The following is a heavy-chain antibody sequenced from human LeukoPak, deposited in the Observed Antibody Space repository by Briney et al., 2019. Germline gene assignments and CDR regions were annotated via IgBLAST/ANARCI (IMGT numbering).Heavy chain of an antibody. CDR1: GGSISSGGYY. D-gene: IGHD3-3*01. J-gene: IGHJ4*02. Sequence: NTSETLSLTCTVSGGSISSGGYYWSWIRQHPGKGLEWIGYIYYSGSTYYNPSLKSRVTISVDTSKNQFSLKLSSVTAADTAVYYCARARDLTIFGVVNPGTLDYWGQGTLVTVSS. V-gene: IGHV4-31*03. CDR3: ARARDLTIFGVVNPGTLDY. CDR2: IYYSGST.